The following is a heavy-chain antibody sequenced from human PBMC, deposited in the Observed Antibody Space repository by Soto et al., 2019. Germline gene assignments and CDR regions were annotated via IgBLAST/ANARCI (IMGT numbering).Heavy chain of an antibody. CDR2: ISYDGSNK. Sequence: GGSLRLSCAASGFTFSSYGMHWVRQAPGKGLEWVAVISYDGSNKYYADSVKGRFTISRDNSKNTLYLQMNSLRAEDTAVYYCAKGRYSSPQDAFDIWGQGTMVTVSS. J-gene: IGHJ3*02. CDR1: GFTFSSYG. V-gene: IGHV3-30*18. D-gene: IGHD6-13*01. CDR3: AKGRYSSPQDAFDI.